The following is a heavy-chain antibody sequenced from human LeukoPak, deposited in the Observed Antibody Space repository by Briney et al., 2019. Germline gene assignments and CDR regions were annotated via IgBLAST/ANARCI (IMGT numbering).Heavy chain of an antibody. CDR3: ARDLYYDFWSGSGVYFDY. J-gene: IGHJ4*02. CDR2: IYTSGST. D-gene: IGHD3-3*01. V-gene: IGHV4-61*02. Sequence: PSETLSLTCSVSGGSITSSSYYWGWIRQPAGKGLEWIGRIYTSGSTNYNPSLKSRVTISVDTSKNQFSLKLSSVTAADTAVYHCARDLYYDFWSGSGVYFDYWGQGTLVTVSS. CDR1: GGSITSSSYY.